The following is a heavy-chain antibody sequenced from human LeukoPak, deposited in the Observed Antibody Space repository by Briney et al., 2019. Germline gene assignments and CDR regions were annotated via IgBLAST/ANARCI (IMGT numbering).Heavy chain of an antibody. CDR1: GGSISSYY. D-gene: IGHD3-10*01. V-gene: IGHV4-59*08. CDR3: ARYYYGSGSYYNGGYYFDY. Sequence: SETLSLTCTVSGGSISSYYWSWIRQPPGKGLEWIGYIYYSGSTNYNPSLKSRVTISVDTSKNQFSLKLSSVTAADTAVYYCARYYYGSGSYYNGGYYFDYWGQGTLVTVSS. J-gene: IGHJ4*02. CDR2: IYYSGST.